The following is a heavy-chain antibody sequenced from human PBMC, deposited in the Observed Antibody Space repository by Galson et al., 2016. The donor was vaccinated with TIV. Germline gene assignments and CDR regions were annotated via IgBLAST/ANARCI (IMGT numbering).Heavy chain of an antibody. V-gene: IGHV3-53*04. D-gene: IGHD1-14*01. CDR1: GFVVSNNY. Sequence: SLRLSCAPSGFVVSNNYMSWVRQAPGKGLEWVSIIYPSGDTYYTEPMKGRFTISRHNSKNTLYLQMSNLRVEDTAVYFCAKGAKDHVYHGMDVWGQGTTVSVSS. CDR3: AKGAKDHVYHGMDV. CDR2: IYPSGDT. J-gene: IGHJ6*02.